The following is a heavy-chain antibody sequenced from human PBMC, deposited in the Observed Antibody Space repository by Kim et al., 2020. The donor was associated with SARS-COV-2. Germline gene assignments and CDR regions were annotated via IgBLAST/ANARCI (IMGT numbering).Heavy chain of an antibody. Sequence: GGSLRLSCAASGFTFSSYAMNWVRQAPGKGLEWVSTISGSGASTYYADSVKGRFTISRDNSKNTLYLQMDSLRAEDTAVYYCAKGLTGGPGRFDYWGQGTLVTVSS. V-gene: IGHV3-23*01. J-gene: IGHJ4*02. D-gene: IGHD3-10*01. CDR3: AKGLTGGPGRFDY. CDR2: ISGSGAST. CDR1: GFTFSSYA.